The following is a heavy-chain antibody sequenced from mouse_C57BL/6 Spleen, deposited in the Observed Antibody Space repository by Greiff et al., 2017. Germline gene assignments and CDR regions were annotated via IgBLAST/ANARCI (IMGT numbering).Heavy chain of an antibody. CDR1: GYTFTSYG. V-gene: IGHV1-81*01. Sequence: VQLQQSGAELARPGASVKLSCKASGYTFTSYGISWVKQRTGQGLEWIGEIYPRSGNTYYNEKFKGKATLTADKSSSTAYMELRSLTSEDSAVYFCARVGIYDGYYGYFDNWGQGATLTVSS. D-gene: IGHD2-3*01. J-gene: IGHJ2*01. CDR2: IYPRSGNT. CDR3: ARVGIYDGYYGYFDN.